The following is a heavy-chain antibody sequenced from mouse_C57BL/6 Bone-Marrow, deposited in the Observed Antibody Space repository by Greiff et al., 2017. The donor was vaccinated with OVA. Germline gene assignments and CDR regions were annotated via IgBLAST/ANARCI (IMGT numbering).Heavy chain of an antibody. D-gene: IGHD1-1*01. V-gene: IGHV1-82*01. CDR3: ARGYYGSSWYFDY. CDR1: GYAFSSSW. J-gene: IGHJ2*01. Sequence: QVQLQQSGPELVKPGASVKISCKASGYAFSSSWMNWVKQRPGKGLEWIGRIYPGDGDTNYNGKFKGKATLTADKSSSTAYMQLSSLTSEDSAVYFCARGYYGSSWYFDYWGQGTTLTVSS. CDR2: IYPGDGDT.